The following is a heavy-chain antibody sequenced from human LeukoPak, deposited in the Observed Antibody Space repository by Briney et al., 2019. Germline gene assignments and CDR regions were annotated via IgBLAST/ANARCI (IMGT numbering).Heavy chain of an antibody. CDR2: ISWDGGST. CDR3: AKDIYGSGSFYPYYLDY. V-gene: IGHV3-43*01. Sequence: GGSLRLSCAPSGFTFDDYTMHWVRHAPGKGLEWVSLISWDGGSTYYAVSVTGRFTISRDNSKNSLYLQMNSLRTEDTALYYCAKDIYGSGSFYPYYLDYWGQGTLVTVSS. D-gene: IGHD3-10*01. J-gene: IGHJ4*02. CDR1: GFTFDDYT.